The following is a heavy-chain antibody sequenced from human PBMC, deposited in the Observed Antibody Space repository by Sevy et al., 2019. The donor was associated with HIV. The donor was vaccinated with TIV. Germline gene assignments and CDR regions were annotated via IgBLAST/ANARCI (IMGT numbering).Heavy chain of an antibody. CDR2: TYYRSKWYN. CDR3: ARALWYDILTGYYPSSAYYFDY. J-gene: IGHJ4*02. CDR1: GDSVSSNSAA. Sequence: SQTLSLTCAISGDSVSSNSAAWNWIRQSPSRGLEWLGRTYYRSKWYNDYAVPVKSRITINPDTSKNQFSLQLNSVTPEDTAVYYCARALWYDILTGYYPSSAYYFDYWGQGTLVTVSS. V-gene: IGHV6-1*01. D-gene: IGHD3-9*01.